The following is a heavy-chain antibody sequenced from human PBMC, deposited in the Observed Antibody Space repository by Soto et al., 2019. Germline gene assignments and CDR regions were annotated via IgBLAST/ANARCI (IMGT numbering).Heavy chain of an antibody. Sequence: PGGSLRLSCAASGFTFSDSSIHWVRQASGKGLEWVGRIRSKANSYATAYAASVKGRFTISRDDSKNTAYLQMNSLKTEDTAVYYCTSTNPLRYFDWSYDYWGQGTLVTVSS. V-gene: IGHV3-73*01. CDR2: IRSKANSYAT. CDR3: TSTNPLRYFDWSYDY. D-gene: IGHD3-9*01. CDR1: GFTFSDSS. J-gene: IGHJ4*02.